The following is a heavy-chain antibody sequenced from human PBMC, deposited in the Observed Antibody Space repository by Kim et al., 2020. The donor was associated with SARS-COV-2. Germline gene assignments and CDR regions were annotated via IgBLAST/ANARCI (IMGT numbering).Heavy chain of an antibody. D-gene: IGHD3-16*02. CDR3: AKDKGSVRYEPGDD. CDR1: GFLFSSFG. CDR2: ISFHGSNV. J-gene: IGHJ4*02. Sequence: GGSLRLSCVASGFLFSSFGMHWVRQAPGKGLEWVAVISFHGSNVYYADSVKGRFTISRDNSDNTLYLQMNSLRAEDTAVYYCAKDKGSVRYEPGDDWGQGTLVTVSS. V-gene: IGHV3-30*02.